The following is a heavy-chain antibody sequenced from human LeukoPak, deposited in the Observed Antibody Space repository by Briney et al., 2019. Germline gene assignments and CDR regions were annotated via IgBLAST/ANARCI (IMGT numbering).Heavy chain of an antibody. CDR1: GFTFSSYS. Sequence: PGGSLRLSCAASGFTFSSYSMNWVRQAPGKGLEWVSSISSSSSYIYYADSVKGRFTISRDNAKNSLYLQMNSLRAEDTAVYYCAREVDCSGGSCYSDYWGQGTLVTVSS. CDR3: AREVDCSGGSCYSDY. V-gene: IGHV3-21*01. J-gene: IGHJ4*02. CDR2: ISSSSSYI. D-gene: IGHD2-15*01.